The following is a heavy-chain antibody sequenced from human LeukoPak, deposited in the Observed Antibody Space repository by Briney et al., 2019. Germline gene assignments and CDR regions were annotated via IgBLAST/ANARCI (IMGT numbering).Heavy chain of an antibody. CDR3: ARGAQNYGDGTYDY. Sequence: ASVKVSCKASGGTFTSYDINWVRQATGQGLEWMGWMNPNSGNTGYAQKFQGRVTITRNTSISTAYMELSSLRSEDTAVYYCARGAQNYGDGTYDYWGQGTLVTVSS. D-gene: IGHD4-17*01. J-gene: IGHJ4*02. CDR2: MNPNSGNT. CDR1: GGTFTSYD. V-gene: IGHV1-8*03.